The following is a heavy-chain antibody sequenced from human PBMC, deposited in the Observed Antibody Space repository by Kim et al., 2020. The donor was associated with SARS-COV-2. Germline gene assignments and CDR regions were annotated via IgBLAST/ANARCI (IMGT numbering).Heavy chain of an antibody. D-gene: IGHD3-9*01. CDR3: ASKPGHFDWSFDY. CDR1: GFIVDSKY. Sequence: GGSLRLSCAASGFIVDSKYMAWVRQAPGKGLEWVSLIYSGGTTDYTASVKGRFSIDRDISRNTVYLQMSGLGVGDAAVYFCASKPGHFDWSFDYGGQGTLDTVSS. CDR2: IYSGGTT. V-gene: IGHV3-53*01. J-gene: IGHJ4*02.